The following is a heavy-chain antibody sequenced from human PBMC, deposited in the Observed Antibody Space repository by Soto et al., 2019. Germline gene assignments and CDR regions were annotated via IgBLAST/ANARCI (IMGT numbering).Heavy chain of an antibody. Sequence: QVQLVQSGAEVRKPGSSVKVSCKASGGTFSRHAISWVRQAPGQGLEWMGGIIPIFGTANHAQKFQGRVTIIADESTSTVYMELSSLRSEDTAMYYCARGWGSDINDYYYAYWGQGTLVIVSS. CDR1: GGTFSRHA. CDR2: IIPIFGTA. CDR3: ARGWGSDINDYYYAY. J-gene: IGHJ4*02. V-gene: IGHV1-69*01. D-gene: IGHD3-22*01.